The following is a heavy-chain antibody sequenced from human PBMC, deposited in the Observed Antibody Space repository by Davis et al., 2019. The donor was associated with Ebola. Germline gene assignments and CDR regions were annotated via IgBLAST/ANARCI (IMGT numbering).Heavy chain of an antibody. CDR1: GFTFSTCA. CDR2: ISGSGGST. V-gene: IGHV3-23*01. J-gene: IGHJ6*02. Sequence: GESLKISCEASGFTFSTCAMSWVRQAPGKGLEWVSAISGSGGSTFYADSVKGRFTISRDNAKNSLYLQMNSLRAEDTAVYYCTDYYYYGMDVWGQGTTVTVSS. CDR3: TDYYYYGMDV.